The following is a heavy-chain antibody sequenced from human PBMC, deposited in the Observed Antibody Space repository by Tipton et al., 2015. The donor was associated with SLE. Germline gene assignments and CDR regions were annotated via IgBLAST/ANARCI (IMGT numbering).Heavy chain of an antibody. J-gene: IGHJ3*02. D-gene: IGHD5-24*01. V-gene: IGHV4-39*01. CDR2: IFYTGST. CDR1: GDSISNSLYY. Sequence: TLSLTCTVSGDSISNSLYYWGWIRQPPGEGLEWIGTIFYTGSTYYNPSLKSRVTISVDTSKNQFSLKLSSVTAADTAVYYCARIRDGYLDDAFDIWGQGTMVTVSS. CDR3: ARIRDGYLDDAFDI.